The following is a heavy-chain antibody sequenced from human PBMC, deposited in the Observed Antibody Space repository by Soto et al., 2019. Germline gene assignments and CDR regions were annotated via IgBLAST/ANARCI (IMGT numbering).Heavy chain of an antibody. Sequence: QITLKESGPTLVKPTQTLTLTCSFSGFSLSTIGVGVGWIRQPPGKALEWLALIYWDDTKEYSPSLKSRLSNTKDTSKNQVVLTITNMDPVDTATYYRAHKGGGDRILDYWGQGTLVTVSS. J-gene: IGHJ4*02. CDR2: IYWDDTK. CDR3: AHKGGGDRILDY. CDR1: GFSLSTIGVG. D-gene: IGHD3-16*01. V-gene: IGHV2-5*02.